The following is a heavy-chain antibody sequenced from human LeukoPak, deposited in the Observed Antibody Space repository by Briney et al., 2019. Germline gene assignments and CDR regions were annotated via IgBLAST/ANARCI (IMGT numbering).Heavy chain of an antibody. CDR2: ISSSGSTI. D-gene: IGHD3-9*01. Sequence: GGSLRLSCAASGFTFSSYEMNWVRQAPGKGLEWVSYISSSGSTIYYADSVKGRFTISRDNAKNSLCLQMNSLRAEDTAVYYCARVEILTGYSPDYWGQGTLVTVSS. CDR3: ARVEILTGYSPDY. V-gene: IGHV3-48*03. J-gene: IGHJ4*02. CDR1: GFTFSSYE.